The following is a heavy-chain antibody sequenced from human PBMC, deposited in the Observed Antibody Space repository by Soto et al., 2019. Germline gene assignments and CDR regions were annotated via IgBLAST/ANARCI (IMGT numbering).Heavy chain of an antibody. V-gene: IGHV4-34*01. CDR2: VNHGGST. D-gene: IGHD2-15*01. CDR3: ARAAVAAGGPFDK. J-gene: IGHJ4*02. CDR1: GGSFSGFF. Sequence: SETLSLTCAVSGGSFSGFFWGWIRQPPGRGLEWIGEVNHGGSTNYNPSLKSRVTISSDTSKNHFSLTLRSVTAADTAVYYCARAAVAAGGPFDKWGQGALVTVSS.